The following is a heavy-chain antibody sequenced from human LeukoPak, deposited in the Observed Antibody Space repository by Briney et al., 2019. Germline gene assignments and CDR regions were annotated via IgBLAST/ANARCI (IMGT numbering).Heavy chain of an antibody. D-gene: IGHD3-22*01. CDR2: INHSGST. CDR1: GGSFSGYY. V-gene: IGHV4-34*01. Sequence: PSETLSLTCAVYGGSFSGYYWSWIRQPPGKGLEWIGEINHSGSTNYNPSLKSRVTISVDTSKNQFSLKLSSVTAADTAVYYCARGRRYYYDSSGYWEAFDIWGRGTMVTVSS. J-gene: IGHJ3*02. CDR3: ARGRRYYYDSSGYWEAFDI.